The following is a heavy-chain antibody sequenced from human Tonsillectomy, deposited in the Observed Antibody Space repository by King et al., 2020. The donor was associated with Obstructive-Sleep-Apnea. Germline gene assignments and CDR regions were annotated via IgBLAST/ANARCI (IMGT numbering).Heavy chain of an antibody. CDR3: ATRDPHCSGVNCYSVLFDH. CDR1: GFAFSDAW. V-gene: IGHV3-15*01. CDR2: LKSKSNGETA. J-gene: IGHJ4*02. D-gene: IGHD2-15*01. Sequence: LQLVQSGGGLVKPGGSLRLSCAASGFAFSDAWMSWGRQAPGKGLDGVGRLKSKSNGETADYAAPVKGRFAISRVDSENTLYLQMNSLKIEDTAVYYCATRDPHCSGVNCYSVLFDHWGQGTLVTVSS.